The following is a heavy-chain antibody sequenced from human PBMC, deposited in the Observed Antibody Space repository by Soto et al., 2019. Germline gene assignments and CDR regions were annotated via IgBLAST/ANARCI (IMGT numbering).Heavy chain of an antibody. V-gene: IGHV3-23*01. D-gene: IGHD6-19*01. J-gene: IGHJ4*02. CDR3: AKPALGWYSETDY. CDR1: GFTFSSYA. Sequence: EVQLLESGGGLVQPGGSLRLSCVASGFTFSSYAMSWVRQAPGKGLEWVSVISGSGGSTYYADSVKGRFTISRDNSKSTLYLQMNSLRAEDTAVYYCAKPALGWYSETDYWGQGTLVTVSS. CDR2: ISGSGGST.